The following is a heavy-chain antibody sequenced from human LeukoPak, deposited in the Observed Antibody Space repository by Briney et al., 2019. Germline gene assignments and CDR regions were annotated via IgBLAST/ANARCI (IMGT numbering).Heavy chain of an antibody. CDR1: GFTFSDYY. D-gene: IGHD6-6*01. V-gene: IGHV3-11*06. CDR3: AREGYSRSSVVY. Sequence: GGSLRLSCAASGFTFSDYYMSWIRQAPGTGLEWVSYTTSSGSYTNYADSVKGRFTISRDNAKNSLYLQMNSLRAEDTAVYYCAREGYSRSSVVYWGQGTLVTVSS. J-gene: IGHJ4*02. CDR2: TTSSGSYT.